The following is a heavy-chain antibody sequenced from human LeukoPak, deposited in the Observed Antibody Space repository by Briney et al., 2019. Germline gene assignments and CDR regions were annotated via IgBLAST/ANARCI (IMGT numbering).Heavy chain of an antibody. CDR3: ARMDTAMVFDAFDI. J-gene: IGHJ3*02. D-gene: IGHD5-18*01. Sequence: GGSLRLSCAASGFTFSSYEMNWVRQAPGKGLEWVSYISSSGSTIYYADSVKGRFTISRDNAKNSLYLQMNSLRAEDTAVYYCARMDTAMVFDAFDIWGQGTMVTVSS. CDR2: ISSSGSTI. CDR1: GFTFSSYE. V-gene: IGHV3-48*03.